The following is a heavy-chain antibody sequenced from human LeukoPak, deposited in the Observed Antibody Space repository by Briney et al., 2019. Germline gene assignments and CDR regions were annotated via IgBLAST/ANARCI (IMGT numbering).Heavy chain of an antibody. CDR3: ARVGYSSSWYAAPGAFDI. V-gene: IGHV4-59*01. Sequence: SETLSLTCTVSGGSISSYHWSWIRQPPGKGLEWFGYIYYSGSTNYNPSLKSRVTISVDTSKNQFSLKLSSVTAADTAVYYCARVGYSSSWYAAPGAFDIWGQGTMVTVSS. J-gene: IGHJ3*02. CDR1: GGSISSYH. CDR2: IYYSGST. D-gene: IGHD6-13*01.